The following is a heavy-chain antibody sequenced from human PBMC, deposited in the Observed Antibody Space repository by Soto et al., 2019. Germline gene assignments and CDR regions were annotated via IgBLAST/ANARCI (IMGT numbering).Heavy chain of an antibody. V-gene: IGHV3-7*01. CDR2: IKQDGSEK. CDR3: ARESGYSYGRDFDY. J-gene: IGHJ4*02. D-gene: IGHD5-18*01. Sequence: QTGGSLRLSCAASGFTFSSYWMSWVRQAPGKGLEWVANIKQDGSEKYYVDSVKGRFTISRDNAKNSLYLQMNSLRAEDTAVYYCARESGYSYGRDFDYWGQGTLVTVSS. CDR1: GFTFSSYW.